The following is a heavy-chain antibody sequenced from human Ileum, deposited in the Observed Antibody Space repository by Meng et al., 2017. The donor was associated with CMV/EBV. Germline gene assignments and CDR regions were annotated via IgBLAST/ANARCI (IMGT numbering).Heavy chain of an antibody. CDR1: GDSITSCY. J-gene: IGHJ4*02. CDR3: ARGPGGFGDFNFDY. D-gene: IGHD3-16*01. CDR2: IYHGGST. V-gene: IGHV4-4*07. Sequence: QEQLEASGPGLVKPSETLSLTCTVSGDSITSCYWSWIRQPAGKALEWIGRIYHGGSTNYNPSLKSRVTLSVDTSKNQFSMRLTSVTAADTAVYYCARGPGGFGDFNFDYWGQGTLVTVSS.